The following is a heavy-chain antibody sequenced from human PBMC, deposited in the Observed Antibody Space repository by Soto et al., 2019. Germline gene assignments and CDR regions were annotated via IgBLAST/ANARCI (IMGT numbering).Heavy chain of an antibody. D-gene: IGHD1-7*01. J-gene: IGHJ4*02. Sequence: ESLKISCKGSGYSFTSYWIGWVRQMPGKGLEWMGIIYPGDSDTRYSPSFQGQVTISADKSISTASLQWSSLKASDTAMYYCARQSKGEKELPIVASPRIYYFDFSGQGTLVTF. CDR1: GYSFTSYW. CDR2: IYPGDSDT. CDR3: ARQSKGEKELPIVASPRIYYFDF. V-gene: IGHV5-51*01.